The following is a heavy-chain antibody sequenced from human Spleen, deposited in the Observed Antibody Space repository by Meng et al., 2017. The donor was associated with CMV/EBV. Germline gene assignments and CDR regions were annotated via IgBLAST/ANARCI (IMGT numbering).Heavy chain of an antibody. V-gene: IGHV3-11*01. Sequence: SLKISCAASGFTFSDYYMTWIRQAPGKGLEWVSYISGSGSTIYYADSVKGRFTISRDNAKNSLYLQINSLRAEDTAVYYCARAVRGMDVWGQGTTVTVSS. D-gene: IGHD3-16*02. J-gene: IGHJ6*02. CDR2: ISGSGSTI. CDR3: ARAVRGMDV. CDR1: GFTFSDYY.